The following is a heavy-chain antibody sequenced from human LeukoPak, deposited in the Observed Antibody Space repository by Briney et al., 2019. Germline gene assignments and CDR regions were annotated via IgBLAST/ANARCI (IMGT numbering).Heavy chain of an antibody. CDR3: AKDRGSYYDSSGYFGY. CDR2: ISWNSGSI. V-gene: IGHV3-9*01. J-gene: IGHJ4*02. D-gene: IGHD3-22*01. CDR1: GFTFDDYA. Sequence: PGRSLRLSCAASGFTFDDYAMHWVRQAPGKGLEWVSGISWNSGSIGYADSVKGRFTISRDNAKNSLYLQMNSLRAEDTALYYCAKDRGSYYDSSGYFGYWGQGTLVTVSS.